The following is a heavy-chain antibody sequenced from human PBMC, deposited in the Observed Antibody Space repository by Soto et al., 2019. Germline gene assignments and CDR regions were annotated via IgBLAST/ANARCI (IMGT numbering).Heavy chain of an antibody. V-gene: IGHV5-51*01. CDR2: IYPGDSDT. D-gene: IGHD1-26*01. Sequence: GESLKISCKGSGYILTSYWIGLVRQMPGNGLEWMVIIYPGDSDTRYSPSLQGHVTISADKSSSSAYLQWSSLKASDTAMYYCARPGRYYYYYGMGVWGQGTTVTVSS. CDR3: ARPGRYYYYYGMGV. J-gene: IGHJ6*02. CDR1: GYILTSYW.